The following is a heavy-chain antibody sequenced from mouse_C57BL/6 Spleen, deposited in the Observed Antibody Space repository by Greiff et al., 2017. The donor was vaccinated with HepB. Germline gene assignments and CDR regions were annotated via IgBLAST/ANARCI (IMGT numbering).Heavy chain of an antibody. V-gene: IGHV5-17*01. D-gene: IGHD2-4*01. CDR1: GFTFSDYG. J-gene: IGHJ4*01. Sequence: EVKLVESGGGLVKPGGSLKLSCAASGFTFSDYGMHWVRQAPEKGLEWVAYISSGSSTIYYADTVKGRFTISRDNAKNTLFLQMTSLRSEDTAMYYCAREGRIYYDYDGFYYAMDYWGQGTSVTVSS. CDR2: ISSGSSTI. CDR3: AREGRIYYDYDGFYYAMDY.